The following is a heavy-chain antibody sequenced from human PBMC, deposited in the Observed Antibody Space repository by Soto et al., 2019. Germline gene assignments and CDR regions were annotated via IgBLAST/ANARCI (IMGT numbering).Heavy chain of an antibody. CDR3: AKGNPAVDY. CDR2: ISYDGSDK. CDR1: GFTFSSYG. Sequence: QVQLVESGGGVVQPGRSLRLSCAASGFTFSSYGMHWVRQGPGKGLEWVAMISYDGSDKYYADSVKGRFTISRDNSKNTLFLQMNALTGEDTALYYCAKGNPAVDYWGQGALVTVSS. V-gene: IGHV3-30*18. J-gene: IGHJ4*02. D-gene: IGHD4-4*01.